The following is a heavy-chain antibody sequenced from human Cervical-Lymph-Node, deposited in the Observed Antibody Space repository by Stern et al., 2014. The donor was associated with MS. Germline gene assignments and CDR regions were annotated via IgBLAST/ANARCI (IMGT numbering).Heavy chain of an antibody. CDR1: GYTFTTYP. J-gene: IGHJ4*02. V-gene: IGHV7-4-1*02. CDR2: ISTDTGNP. D-gene: IGHD6-19*01. Sequence: QVQLVQSGSELKKPGASVKVSCKASGYTFTTYPMNWVRQAPGQGLEWMGWISTDTGNPTYAQGFNGRFVFSLDTSVSTAYLQISSLKADDTAVYYCARLAYTSAYYGERLHLFDYWGQGTLVAVSS. CDR3: ARLAYTSAYYGERLHLFDY.